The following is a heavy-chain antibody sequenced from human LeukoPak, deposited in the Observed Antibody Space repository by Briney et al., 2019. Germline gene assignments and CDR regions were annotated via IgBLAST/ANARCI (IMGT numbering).Heavy chain of an antibody. CDR1: GYTFTSYD. D-gene: IGHD3-10*01. V-gene: IGHV1-46*01. CDR3: AKDWDDIAGYGSGSPDDAFDI. Sequence: ASVKVSCKASGYTFTSYDINWVRQATGQGLEWMGFINPSGGSTSYAQKFQVRVTMTRDMSTSTVYMELSSLRSEDTAVYYCAKDWDDIAGYGSGSPDDAFDIWGQGTMVTVSS. CDR2: INPSGGST. J-gene: IGHJ3*02.